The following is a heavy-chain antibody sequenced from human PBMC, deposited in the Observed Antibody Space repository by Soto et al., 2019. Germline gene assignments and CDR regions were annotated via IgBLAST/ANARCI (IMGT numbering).Heavy chain of an antibody. CDR1: GFTFSSYS. CDR2: ISSSSSYI. V-gene: IGHV3-21*01. Sequence: GGSLRLSCAASGFTFSSYSMNWVRQAPGKGLEWVSSISSSSSYIYYADSVKGRFTISRDNAKNSLYLQMNSLRAEDTAVYYCAREMATLNYYYYGMDVWGQGTTVTVS. J-gene: IGHJ6*02. D-gene: IGHD5-12*01. CDR3: AREMATLNYYYYGMDV.